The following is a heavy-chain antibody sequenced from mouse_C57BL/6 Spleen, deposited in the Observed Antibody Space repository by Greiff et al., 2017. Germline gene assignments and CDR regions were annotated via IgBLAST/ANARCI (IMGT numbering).Heavy chain of an antibody. J-gene: IGHJ4*01. CDR1: GYAFSSSW. D-gene: IGHD3-3*01. CDR3: ARGGGTPYYAMDY. V-gene: IGHV1-82*01. Sequence: VQLVESGPELVKPGASVKISCKASGYAFSSSWMNWVKQRPGKGLEWIGRIYPGDGDTNYNGKFKGKATLTADKSSSTAYMQLSSLTSEDSAVYFCARGGGTPYYAMDYWGQGTSVTVSS. CDR2: IYPGDGDT.